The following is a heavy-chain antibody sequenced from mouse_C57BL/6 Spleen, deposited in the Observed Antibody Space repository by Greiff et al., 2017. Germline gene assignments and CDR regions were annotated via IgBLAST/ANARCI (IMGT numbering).Heavy chain of an antibody. D-gene: IGHD1-1*01. V-gene: IGHV5-6*01. CDR2: ISSGGSYT. CDR3: ARHPYYGSHWYFDV. Sequence: EVKLMESGGDLVKPGGSLKLSCAASGFTFSSYGMSWVRQTPDKRLEWVATISSGGSYTYYPDSVKGRFTISRDNAKNTLYLQMSSLKSEDTAMYYCARHPYYGSHWYFDVWGTGTTVTVSS. J-gene: IGHJ1*03. CDR1: GFTFSSYG.